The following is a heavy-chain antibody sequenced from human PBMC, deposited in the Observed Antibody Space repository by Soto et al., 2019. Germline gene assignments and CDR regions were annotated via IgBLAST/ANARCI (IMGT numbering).Heavy chain of an antibody. CDR1: GYTFTGYY. CDR2: INPNSGGT. V-gene: IGHV1-2*04. Sequence: QVQLVQSGAEVKKPGASVKVSCKASGYTFTGYYMHWVRQAPGQGLEWMGRINPNSGGTNYAQKFQGWVTMTRDTSISTAYMELSRLRSDDTAVDYCARDQGIAARPYWFDPWGQGTLVTVSS. D-gene: IGHD6-6*01. J-gene: IGHJ5*02. CDR3: ARDQGIAARPYWFDP.